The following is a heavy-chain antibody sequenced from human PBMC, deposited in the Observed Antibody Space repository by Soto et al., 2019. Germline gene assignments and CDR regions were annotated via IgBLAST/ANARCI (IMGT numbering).Heavy chain of an antibody. J-gene: IGHJ4*01. CDR1: GFIFSSYA. CDR3: AKDSVHNLYSTSSLEACFGL. CDR2: ISGTGVNT. D-gene: IGHD6-6*01. V-gene: IGHV3-23*01. Sequence: GSLSFSDESSGFIFSSYAITVLRPAAEKGLEWVSTISGTGVNTYYAETVKGRFTVTRDNSTSTVWLEMNSLRAADSSVYYCAKDSVHNLYSTSSLEACFGLWGQGTLVTVSS.